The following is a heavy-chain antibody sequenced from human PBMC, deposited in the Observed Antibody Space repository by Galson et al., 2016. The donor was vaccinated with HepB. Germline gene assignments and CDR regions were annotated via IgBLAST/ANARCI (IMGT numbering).Heavy chain of an antibody. CDR1: GGSISSLY. CDR3: ARDRDSSSYYSLDY. CDR2: IYYSGSA. V-gene: IGHV4-59*11. Sequence: SETLSLTCTVSGGSISSLYWSWIRQPPGQGLEWIGYIYYSGSASYNPSFKSRVTISVDTSKNQFSLKLRSVTAADTAVYYCARDRDSSSYYSLDYWGQGTPVTVSS. D-gene: IGHD3-22*01. J-gene: IGHJ4*02.